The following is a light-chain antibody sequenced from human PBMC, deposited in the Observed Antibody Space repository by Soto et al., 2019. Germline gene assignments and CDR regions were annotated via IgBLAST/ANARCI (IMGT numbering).Light chain of an antibody. V-gene: IGLV1-44*01. J-gene: IGLJ1*01. CDR2: SNS. CDR1: SSNIGSYT. CDR3: AACVDSLTVYV. Sequence: QSVLIQPPSASGTPGQRVTVSCSGGSSNIGSYTVNWYQQLPGAAPKLLIYSNSQRPSGVPDRFSASKSGTSASPAISGLQSGDGAEYYCAACVDSLTVYVFGPGTKLTVL.